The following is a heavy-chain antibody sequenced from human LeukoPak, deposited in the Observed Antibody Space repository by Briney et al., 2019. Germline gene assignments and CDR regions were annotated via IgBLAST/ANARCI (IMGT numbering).Heavy chain of an antibody. CDR2: INHSGST. Sequence: PSETLSLTCAVYGGSFSGYYWSWIRQPPGKGLEWIGEINHSGSTNYNPSLKSRVTIPVDTSKNQFSLKLSSVTAADTAVYYCAQIGYGSGSYYPRFDYWGQGTLVTVSS. CDR1: GGSFSGYY. V-gene: IGHV4-34*01. CDR3: AQIGYGSGSYYPRFDY. D-gene: IGHD3-10*01. J-gene: IGHJ4*02.